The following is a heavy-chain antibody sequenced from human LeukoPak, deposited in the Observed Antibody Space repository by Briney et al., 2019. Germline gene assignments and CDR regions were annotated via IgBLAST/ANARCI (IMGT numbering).Heavy chain of an antibody. CDR1: GYTFTGYY. CDR3: ARAASGSDFDVLIDY. V-gene: IGHV1-2*06. CDR2: INPNSGGT. D-gene: IGHD1-26*01. J-gene: IGHJ4*02. Sequence: ASVKVSCKASGYTFTGYYMHWVRQAPGQGLEWMGRINPNSGGTNYAQKFQGRVTMTRDTSISTAYMELSRLRSDDTAVYYCARAASGSDFDVLIDYWGQGTLVTVSS.